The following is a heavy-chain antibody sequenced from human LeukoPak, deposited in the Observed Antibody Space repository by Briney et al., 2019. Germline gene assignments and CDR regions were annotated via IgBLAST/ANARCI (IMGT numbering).Heavy chain of an antibody. Sequence: ASVKVSCKASGYTFISNGISWVRQAPGQGLEWMGWISGYNGNTNYAQKFQGRVTMTTDTPTSTAYMELKSLRSDDTAVYYCARDPLSSTTSQNWFDPWGQGTLVTVSS. CDR1: GYTFISNG. CDR2: ISGYNGNT. D-gene: IGHD2-2*01. CDR3: ARDPLSSTTSQNWFDP. J-gene: IGHJ5*02. V-gene: IGHV1-18*01.